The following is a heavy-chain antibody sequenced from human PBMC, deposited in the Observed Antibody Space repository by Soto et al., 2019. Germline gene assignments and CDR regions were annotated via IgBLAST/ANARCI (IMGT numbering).Heavy chain of an antibody. V-gene: IGHV1-69*13. Sequence: SAKPSCKASGGAFSGNSFSWLRQAPGKGLEWLGGIMPIFRAPDYAQKFQGRVTITADEFTRTAYMEMNSLRSEDTAVYYCASWLKGPDIGNYYYGMDVWGQGTTVTVSS. J-gene: IGHJ6*02. CDR1: GGAFSGNS. CDR3: ASWLKGPDIGNYYYGMDV. CDR2: IMPIFRAP. D-gene: IGHD2-15*01.